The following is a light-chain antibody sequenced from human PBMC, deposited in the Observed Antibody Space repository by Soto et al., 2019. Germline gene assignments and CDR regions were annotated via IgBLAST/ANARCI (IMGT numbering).Light chain of an antibody. J-gene: IGLJ1*01. Sequence: QSVLTQPASVSGSPGQSITISCTGTSSDAGIYNYVSWYQQEPGKAPKLLIYGVTSRPSGVSDRFSGSKSGNTASLTISGLQAEDESDYYCFSYTTSSTYVFGTGTKVTVL. CDR2: GVT. V-gene: IGLV2-14*01. CDR1: SSDAGIYNY. CDR3: FSYTTSSTYV.